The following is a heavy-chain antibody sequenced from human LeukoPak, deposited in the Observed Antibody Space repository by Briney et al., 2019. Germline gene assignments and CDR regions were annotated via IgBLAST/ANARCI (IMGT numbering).Heavy chain of an antibody. J-gene: IGHJ4*02. CDR2: IDTTGGST. D-gene: IGHD5-18*01. CDR1: GFTFSSYW. CDR3: AKDIGYSYAQSFDY. V-gene: IGHV3-74*01. Sequence: GGSPRLSCAASGFTFSSYWMHWVRQAPGKGLVWVSRIDTTGGSTYYADSVKGRFTISRDNAKSSLYLQMNSLRAEDTALYYCAKDIGYSYAQSFDYWGQGTLVTVSS.